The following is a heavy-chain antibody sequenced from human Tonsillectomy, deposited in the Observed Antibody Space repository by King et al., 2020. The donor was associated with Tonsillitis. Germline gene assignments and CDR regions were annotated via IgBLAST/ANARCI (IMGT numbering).Heavy chain of an antibody. CDR3: AKDIGEWYQLLHPFDY. CDR2: ISWNSGSI. Sequence: VQLVESGGGLVQPGRSLRLSCAASGFTFDDSAMHWVRQAPGKGLEWVSGISWNSGSIGYADSVKGRFTISRDNAKNSLYLQMNSLRAEDTALYYCAKDIGEWYQLLHPFDYWGQGTLVTVSS. CDR1: GFTFDDSA. J-gene: IGHJ4*02. D-gene: IGHD2-2*01. V-gene: IGHV3-9*01.